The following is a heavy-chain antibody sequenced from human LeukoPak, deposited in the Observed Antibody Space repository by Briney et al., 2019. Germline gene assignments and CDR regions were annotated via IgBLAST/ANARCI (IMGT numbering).Heavy chain of an antibody. Sequence: SGGSLRLSCAASGFTFSSYWMSWVRQAPGKGLEWVANVKQDGSEKYYVDSVKGRFTISRDNAKNSLYLQMNSLRAEDTAVYYCARETYYDFWSGPYFDYWGQGTLVTVSS. D-gene: IGHD3-3*01. V-gene: IGHV3-7*01. CDR3: ARETYYDFWSGPYFDY. CDR1: GFTFSSYW. CDR2: VKQDGSEK. J-gene: IGHJ4*02.